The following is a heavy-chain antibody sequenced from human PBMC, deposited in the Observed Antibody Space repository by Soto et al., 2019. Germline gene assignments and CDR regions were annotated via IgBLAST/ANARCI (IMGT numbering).Heavy chain of an antibody. CDR1: GGSFSGYY. V-gene: IGHV4-34*01. J-gene: IGHJ2*01. Sequence: QVQLQQWGAGPLRPLETLSLTCGVSGGSFSGYYWAWIRQSPGKGLEGIGEINDRGSINYNPSLKSRVSISVDTSTNHYSLNLRSVTAADTAVYYCARESRDILTGPPWVWYFDLWGRGTLVTVSS. CDR2: INDRGSI. D-gene: IGHD3-9*01. CDR3: ARESRDILTGPPWVWYFDL.